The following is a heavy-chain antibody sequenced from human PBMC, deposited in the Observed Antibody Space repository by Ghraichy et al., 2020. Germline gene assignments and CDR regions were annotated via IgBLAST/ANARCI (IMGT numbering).Heavy chain of an antibody. D-gene: IGHD6-19*01. Sequence: ESLNISCTVSGGSISSSSYYWGWIRQPPGKGLEWIGSIYYSGSTYYNPSLKSRVTISVDTSKNQFSLKLSSVTAADTAVYYCARPGIAVAGQEIREDYWGQGTLVTVSS. V-gene: IGHV4-39*01. CDR1: GGSISSSSYY. CDR3: ARPGIAVAGQEIREDY. J-gene: IGHJ4*02. CDR2: IYYSGST.